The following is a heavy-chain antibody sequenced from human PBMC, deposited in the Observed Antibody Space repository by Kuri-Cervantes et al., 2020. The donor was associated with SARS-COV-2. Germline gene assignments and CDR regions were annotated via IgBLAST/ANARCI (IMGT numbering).Heavy chain of an antibody. CDR2: ISGSGGST. J-gene: IGHJ3*02. V-gene: IGHV3-23*01. D-gene: IGHD2-2*01. CDR1: GFTFSSYA. CDR3: AEDREDIVVVPAAHSPDAFDI. Sequence: GESLKISCAASGFTFSSYAMSWVRQAPGKGLEWVSAISGSGGSTYYADSVKGRFTISRDNSKNTLYLQMNSLRAEDTAVYYCAEDREDIVVVPAAHSPDAFDIWGQGTMVTVSS.